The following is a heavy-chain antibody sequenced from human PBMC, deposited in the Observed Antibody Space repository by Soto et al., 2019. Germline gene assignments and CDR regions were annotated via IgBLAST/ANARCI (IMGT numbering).Heavy chain of an antibody. CDR3: ARVPVDTAMV. CDR2: INPNSGGT. V-gene: IGHV1-2*02. CDR1: GYTFTGYY. D-gene: IGHD5-18*01. Sequence: ASVKVTCKASGYTFTGYYMHWVRQAPGQGLEWMGWINPNSGGTNYAQKFQGRVTMTRDTSTSTAYMELRSLRSDDTAVYYCARVPVDTAMVWGKGTLVTVSS. J-gene: IGHJ4*02.